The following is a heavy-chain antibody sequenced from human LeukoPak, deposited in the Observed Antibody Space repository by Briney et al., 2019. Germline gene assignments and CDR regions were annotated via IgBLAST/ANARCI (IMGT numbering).Heavy chain of an antibody. Sequence: ASVKVSCKVSGYTLTELSMHWVRQAPGKGLEWMGGFDPEDGETIYAQKFQGRVTMTEDTSTDTAYMELSSLRSEDTAVYYCATVWGYCSSTSCWGDYWGQGTLVTVSS. CDR2: FDPEDGET. CDR1: GYTLTELS. CDR3: ATVWGYCSSTSCWGDY. J-gene: IGHJ4*02. D-gene: IGHD2-2*01. V-gene: IGHV1-24*01.